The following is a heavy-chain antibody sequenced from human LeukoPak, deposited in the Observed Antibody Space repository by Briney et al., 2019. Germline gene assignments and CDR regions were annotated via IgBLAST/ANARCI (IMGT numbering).Heavy chain of an antibody. CDR3: AVEYSGGWSKMDY. J-gene: IGHJ4*02. Sequence: GASVKVSCKASGGTFSSYAISWVRQAPGQGLEWMGGIIPIFGTANYAQKFQGRVTITADESTSTAYMELSSLRSEDTAVYYCAVEYSGGWSKMDYWGQGPLVTVSS. V-gene: IGHV1-69*13. CDR2: IIPIFGTA. D-gene: IGHD6-19*01. CDR1: GGTFSSYA.